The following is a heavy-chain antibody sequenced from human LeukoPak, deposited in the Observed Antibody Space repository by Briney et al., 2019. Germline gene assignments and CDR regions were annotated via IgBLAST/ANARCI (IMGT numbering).Heavy chain of an antibody. J-gene: IGHJ6*03. V-gene: IGHV4-30-4*08. Sequence: SPSETLSLTCTVSGGSISSGDYYWSWIRQPPGKGLEWIGYIYYSGSTYYNPSLKSRVTISVDTSKNQFSLKLGSVTAADTAVYYCARGPGGYYYYYMDVWGKGTTVTVSS. CDR1: GGSISSGDYY. CDR2: IYYSGST. CDR3: ARGPGGYYYYYMDV.